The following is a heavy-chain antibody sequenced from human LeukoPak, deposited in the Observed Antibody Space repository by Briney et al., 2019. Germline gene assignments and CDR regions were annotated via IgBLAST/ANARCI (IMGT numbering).Heavy chain of an antibody. J-gene: IGHJ5*02. V-gene: IGHV3-23*01. CDR3: AKSRGWQGYCSGGSCYGPSGWFDP. D-gene: IGHD2-15*01. CDR2: ISGSGGST. CDR1: GFTFSSYA. Sequence: GGSLRLSCAASGFTFSSYAMSWVRQAPGKGLEWVSAISGSGGSTYYADSVKGRFTISRDNYKNTLYLQMNSLRAEDTAVYYCAKSRGWQGYCSGGSCYGPSGWFDPWGQGTLVTVSS.